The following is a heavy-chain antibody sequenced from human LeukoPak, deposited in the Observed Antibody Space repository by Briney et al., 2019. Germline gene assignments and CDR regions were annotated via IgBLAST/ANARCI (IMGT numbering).Heavy chain of an antibody. CDR1: GGSLSYYY. CDR3: ARGHSGYPYYFDY. V-gene: IGHV4-59*01. D-gene: IGHD5-12*01. J-gene: IGHJ4*02. Sequence: ALGTLSLPCTVSGGSLSYYYRSWVPEPPREGPEGIGYFYYSGSANYNPSLKSRVTMSVGTSKNEFSLKLTSVTAADTAVYYCARGHSGYPYYFDYWGQGALVTVSS. CDR2: FYYSGSA.